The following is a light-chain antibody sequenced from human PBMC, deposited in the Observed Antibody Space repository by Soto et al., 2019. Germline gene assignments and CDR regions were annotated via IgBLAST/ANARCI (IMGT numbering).Light chain of an antibody. V-gene: IGKV3-20*01. CDR3: LQDGSSPLT. J-gene: IGKJ3*01. CDR1: PSVSSSY. CDR2: GAS. Sequence: EIALTQSPGTLSLSPGERATLSCRASPSVSSSYLARYQQKPGQAPRHLIDGASSRATGIPDRFSGSGSGTDFTLTISRLEPEDFAVYYCLQDGSSPLTFGPGTKVDIK.